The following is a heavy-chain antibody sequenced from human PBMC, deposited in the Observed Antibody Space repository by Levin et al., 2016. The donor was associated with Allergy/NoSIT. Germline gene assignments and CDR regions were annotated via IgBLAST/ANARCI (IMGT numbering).Heavy chain of an antibody. D-gene: IGHD6-6*01. V-gene: IGHV4-59*01. CDR2: VYYSGST. J-gene: IGHJ4*02. Sequence: WIRQPPGKGLEWIGYVYYSGSTNYNPSLQSRVTISVDTSKNQFSLKLTSVTAADTAVYYCARDLDLAARGPSWSHFDNWGQGTLVTRLL. CDR3: ARDLDLAARGPSWSHFDN.